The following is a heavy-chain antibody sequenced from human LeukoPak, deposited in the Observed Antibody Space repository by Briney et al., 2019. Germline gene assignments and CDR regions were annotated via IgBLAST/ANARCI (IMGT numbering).Heavy chain of an antibody. CDR1: GFTLDDYA. CDR3: AKRFGYYGSGSYYVFDY. CDR2: ISWNSGSI. Sequence: GRSLRLSCAASGFTLDDYAMHWVRQAPGKGLEWVSGISWNSGSIGYADSVKGRFTISRDNSKNTLYLQMNSLRAEDTAVYYCAKRFGYYGSGSYYVFDYWGQGTLVTVSS. D-gene: IGHD3-10*01. J-gene: IGHJ4*02. V-gene: IGHV3-9*01.